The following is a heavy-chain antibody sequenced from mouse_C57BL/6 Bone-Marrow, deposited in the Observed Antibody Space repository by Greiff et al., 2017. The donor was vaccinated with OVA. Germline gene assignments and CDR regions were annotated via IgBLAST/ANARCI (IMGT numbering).Heavy chain of an antibody. CDR3: AKANSFDY. CDR2: IYPGDGDT. D-gene: IGHD4-1*01. J-gene: IGHJ2*01. CDR1: GYTFTNYW. V-gene: IGHV1-63*01. Sequence: VQLQQSGAELVRPGTSVKMSCKASGYTFTNYWIGWAKQRPGHGLEWIGRIYPGDGDTNYNGKFKGKATLTADKSSSTAYMQLSSLTSEDSAVYFCAKANSFDYWGQGTTLTVSS.